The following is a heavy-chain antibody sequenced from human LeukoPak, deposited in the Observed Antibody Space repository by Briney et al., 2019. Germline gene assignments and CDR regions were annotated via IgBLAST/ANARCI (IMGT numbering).Heavy chain of an antibody. CDR3: ARTFYVQMPHFDY. V-gene: IGHV1-46*01. Sequence: ASVKVSCKASGYTFTSYYMHWVRQAPGQGLEWMGIINPSGGDTTYAQRFQGRLSMTRDMSTSTVYMELSSLRSEDTAVYYCARTFYVQMPHFDYWGQGTLVTVSS. CDR2: INPSGGDT. J-gene: IGHJ4*02. D-gene: IGHD3-3*02. CDR1: GYTFTSYY.